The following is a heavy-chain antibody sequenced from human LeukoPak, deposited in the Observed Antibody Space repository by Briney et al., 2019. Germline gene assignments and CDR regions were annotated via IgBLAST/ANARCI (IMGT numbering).Heavy chain of an antibody. V-gene: IGHV3-23*01. CDR2: VSGSGDAT. CDR1: GFAFSNYA. D-gene: IGHD3-22*01. Sequence: CXASGFAFSNYAMNWVRQAPGKGLEWVSTVSGSGDATYYADSVKGRFTISRDNSKNTLYLQMNSLRAEDTAVYYXAXXQXYXXSXXGXXLXYWGQGTLVTVSS. J-gene: IGHJ4*02. CDR3: AXXQXYXXSXXGXXLXY.